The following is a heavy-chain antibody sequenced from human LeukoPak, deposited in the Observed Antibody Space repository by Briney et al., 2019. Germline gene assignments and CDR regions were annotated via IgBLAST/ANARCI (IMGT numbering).Heavy chain of an antibody. CDR1: GFTFSSYA. Sequence: QSGGSLRLSCAASGFTFSSYAMSWVRQAPGKGLEWVSAISGSGGSTYHADSVKGRLTISRDNSKNTLYLQMKSLRGDDTAVYYCAIHLGTSNENYYAEYFQYWGQGTLVTVSS. J-gene: IGHJ1*01. V-gene: IGHV3-23*01. D-gene: IGHD1-26*01. CDR3: AIHLGTSNENYYAEYFQY. CDR2: ISGSGGST.